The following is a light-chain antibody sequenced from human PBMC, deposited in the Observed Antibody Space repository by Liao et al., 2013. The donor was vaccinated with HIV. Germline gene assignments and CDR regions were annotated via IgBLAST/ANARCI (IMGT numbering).Light chain of an antibody. J-gene: IGLJ1*01. Sequence: SFELTQPPSVSVSPGQTAIMSCSGHELGNKYVCWYQQKPGQSPVLVIYQDNKRPSGIPERFSGSTSGNTATLTISGTQAIDEADYYCQTWESTSYVFGSGTKVIVL. CDR2: QDN. V-gene: IGLV3-1*01. CDR1: ELGNKY. CDR3: QTWESTSYV.